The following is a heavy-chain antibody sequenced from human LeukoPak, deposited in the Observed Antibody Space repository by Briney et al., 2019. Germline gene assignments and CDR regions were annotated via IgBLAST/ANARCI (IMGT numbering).Heavy chain of an antibody. J-gene: IGHJ4*02. D-gene: IGHD4-17*01. Sequence: ASVKVSCKASGGTFSSYAISWVRQAPGQGLEWMGWISAYNGNTNYAQKLQGRVTMTTDTSTSTAYMELRSLRSDDTAVYYCAREERTVTTVHIDYWGQGTLVTVSS. CDR1: GGTFSSYA. CDR2: ISAYNGNT. CDR3: AREERTVTTVHIDY. V-gene: IGHV1-18*01.